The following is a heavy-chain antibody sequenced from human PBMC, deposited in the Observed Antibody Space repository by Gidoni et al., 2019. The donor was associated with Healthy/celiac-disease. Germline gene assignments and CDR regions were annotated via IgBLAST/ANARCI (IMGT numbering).Heavy chain of an antibody. V-gene: IGHV2-70*01. J-gene: IGHJ3*02. CDR3: ARIPRYDILTGYPLDAFDI. Sequence: QVTLRESGPALVKPTQTLTLTCTFSGFSLSTSGMCVSWIRQPPGKALEWLALIDWDDDKYYSTSLKTRLTISKDTSKNQVVLTMTNMDPVDTATYYCARIPRYDILTGYPLDAFDIWGQGTMVTVSS. D-gene: IGHD3-9*01. CDR1: GFSLSTSGMC. CDR2: IDWDDDK.